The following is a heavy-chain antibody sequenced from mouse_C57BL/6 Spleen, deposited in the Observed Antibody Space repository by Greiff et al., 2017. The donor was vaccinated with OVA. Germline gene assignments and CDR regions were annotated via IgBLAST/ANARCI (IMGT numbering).Heavy chain of an antibody. D-gene: IGHD1-1*01. V-gene: IGHV1-55*01. CDR1: GYTFTSYW. J-gene: IGHJ4*01. CDR2: IYPGSGST. Sequence: QVHLQQPGAELVKPGASVKMSCKASGYTFTSYWITWVKQRPGQGLEWIGDIYPGSGSTNYNEKFKSKATLTVDTSSSTAYMQLSSLTSEDSAVYYCARGGFITTVVATYYYAMDYWGQGTSVTVSS. CDR3: ARGGFITTVVATYYYAMDY.